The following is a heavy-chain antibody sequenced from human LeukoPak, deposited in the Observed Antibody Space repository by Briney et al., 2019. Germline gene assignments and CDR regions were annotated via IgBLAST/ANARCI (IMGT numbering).Heavy chain of an antibody. CDR1: GFSFSDYY. CDR2: ISSSGSYT. CDR3: ARDLHYYVAMDV. D-gene: IGHD3-10*02. V-gene: IGHV3-11*06. J-gene: IGHJ6*02. Sequence: PGGSLRLSCAASGFSFSDYYMSWIRQAPGKGLEWVSYISSSGSYTDYADSVRGRFTTSRDNAKNSLHLQMNSLRAEDTAMYYCARDLHYYVAMDVWGQGTTVTVSS.